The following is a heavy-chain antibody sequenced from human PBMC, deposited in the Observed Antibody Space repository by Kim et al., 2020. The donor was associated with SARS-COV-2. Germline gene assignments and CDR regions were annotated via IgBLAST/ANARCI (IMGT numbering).Heavy chain of an antibody. V-gene: IGHV3-15*01. CDR2: ITSVGAT. CDR3: SWGVGIAGPGNYFDY. CDR1: GFSVTNTW. J-gene: IGHJ4*02. Sequence: GGSLRLSCAASGFSVTNTWMNWVRQAPGKGLEWVGRITSVGATHFAAPVKGRFTISRDDSKNTLYLQMDSLETEDTGVYYCSWGVGIAGPGNYFDYWRQG. D-gene: IGHD6-13*01.